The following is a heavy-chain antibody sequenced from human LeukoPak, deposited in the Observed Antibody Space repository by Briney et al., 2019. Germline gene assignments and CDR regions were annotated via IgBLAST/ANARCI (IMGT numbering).Heavy chain of an antibody. V-gene: IGHV1-2*02. CDR1: GGTFSSYA. Sequence: GASVKVSCKASGGTFSSYAISWVRQAPGQGLEWMGWINPNSGGTNFAQKFQGRVTMTRDTSISTAYMELSRLRSDDTAVYYCARDRCYYDSSGYLSTDRVCYMDVWGKGTTVTISS. D-gene: IGHD3-22*01. J-gene: IGHJ6*03. CDR3: ARDRCYYDSSGYLSTDRVCYMDV. CDR2: INPNSGGT.